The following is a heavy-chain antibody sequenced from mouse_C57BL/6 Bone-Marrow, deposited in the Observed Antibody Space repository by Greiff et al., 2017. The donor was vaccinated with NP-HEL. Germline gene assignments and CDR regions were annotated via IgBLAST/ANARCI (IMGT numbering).Heavy chain of an antibody. Sequence: QVQLQQSGAELARPEASVKLSCKASGYTFTSYGISWVKQRTGQGLEWIGEIYPRSGNTYYNEKFKGKATLTADKSSSTAYMELRSLTSEDSAVYFCARDYYGSSYDFDYWGQGTTLTVSS. CDR1: GYTFTSYG. D-gene: IGHD1-1*01. CDR3: ARDYYGSSYDFDY. J-gene: IGHJ2*01. V-gene: IGHV1-81*01. CDR2: IYPRSGNT.